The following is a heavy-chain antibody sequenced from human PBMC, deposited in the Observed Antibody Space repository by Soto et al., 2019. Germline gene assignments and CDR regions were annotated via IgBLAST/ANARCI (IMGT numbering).Heavy chain of an antibody. CDR1: GFIFSNFG. CDR3: ARDDIPGIAVATYGMDV. Sequence: RLSCAASGFIFSNFGMHWVRQAPGKGLEWVAVIWYDGSNEYYADSVKGRFTISKDNFKNTLYLQMNSLRAEDTAVYYCARDDIPGIAVATYGMDVWGQGTTVTVSS. V-gene: IGHV3-33*01. J-gene: IGHJ6*02. CDR2: IWYDGSNE. D-gene: IGHD6-19*01.